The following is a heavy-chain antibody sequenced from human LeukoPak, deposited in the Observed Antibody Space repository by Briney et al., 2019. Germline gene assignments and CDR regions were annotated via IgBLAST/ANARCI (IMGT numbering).Heavy chain of an antibody. CDR1: GFTFSSYA. D-gene: IGHD4-17*01. V-gene: IGHV3-30-3*01. Sequence: PGGSLRLSCAASGFTFSSYAMHWVRQAPGKGLEWVAVISYDGSNKYYADSVKGRFTISRDNAKNSLYLQMNSLRAEDTAVYYCARNSRAAYGDYVDWGQGTLVTVSS. CDR2: ISYDGSNK. J-gene: IGHJ4*02. CDR3: ARNSRAAYGDYVD.